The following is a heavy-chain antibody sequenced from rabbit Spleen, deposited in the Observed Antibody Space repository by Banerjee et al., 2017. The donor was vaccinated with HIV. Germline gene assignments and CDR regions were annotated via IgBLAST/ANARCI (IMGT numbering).Heavy chain of an antibody. CDR3: ARGSAAMTMVITGYYLNL. Sequence: QSLEESGGDLVKPGASLTLTCTASGSSFSSSYYLCWVRQAPGTGLEWIGCIYPDGSGSTAYASWAKGRFTISKTSSTTVTLQMTSLTAADTATYVCARGSAAMTMVITGYYLNLWGPGTLVTVS. J-gene: IGHJ4*01. CDR2: IYPDGSGST. V-gene: IGHV1S40*01. D-gene: IGHD2-1*01. CDR1: GSSFSSSYY.